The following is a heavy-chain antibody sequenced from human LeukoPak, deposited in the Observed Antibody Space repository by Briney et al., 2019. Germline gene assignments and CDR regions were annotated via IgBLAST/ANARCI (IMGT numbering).Heavy chain of an antibody. D-gene: IGHD3-22*01. J-gene: IGHJ4*02. CDR1: GGSISSYY. CDR3: ARDRYDSRGYYHSPAGFDY. CDR2: IYYSGST. V-gene: IGHV4-59*01. Sequence: SETLSLTCTVSGGSISSYYWSWIRQPPGKGLEWIGYIYYSGSTNYNPSLKSRVTISVDTSKNQFSLKLSSVTAADTAVYYCARDRYDSRGYYHSPAGFDYWGQGTLDTVSS.